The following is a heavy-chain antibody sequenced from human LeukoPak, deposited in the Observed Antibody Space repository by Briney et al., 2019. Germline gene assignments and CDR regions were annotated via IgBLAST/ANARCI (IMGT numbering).Heavy chain of an antibody. Sequence: ASVKVSCKASGYTFTGYYMHWVRQAPGQGLEWMGWINPNSGGTNYAQKFQGRVTMTRDTSISTAYMELSRLRSDDTAVYYCARGPYYYNTNWFDPWGQGTLVTVSS. CDR1: GYTFTGYY. CDR2: INPNSGGT. J-gene: IGHJ5*02. CDR3: ARGPYYYNTNWFDP. V-gene: IGHV1-2*02. D-gene: IGHD3-22*01.